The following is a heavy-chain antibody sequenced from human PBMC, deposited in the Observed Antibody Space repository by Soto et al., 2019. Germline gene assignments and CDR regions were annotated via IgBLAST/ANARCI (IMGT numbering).Heavy chain of an antibody. CDR2: VLYDGSKK. J-gene: IGHJ4*02. D-gene: IGHD3-16*01. CDR3: VKDLALMGDY. Sequence: DLVESGGGVVQPGTSLRLSCTASGFRFSDYGMDWVRQAPGKGLEWVSRVLYDGSKKYYADSVKGRFTISRDNPRNTLYLQMDSLRADDTAVYYCVKDLALMGDYWGQGTPVTVSS. V-gene: IGHV3-30*18. CDR1: GFRFSDYG.